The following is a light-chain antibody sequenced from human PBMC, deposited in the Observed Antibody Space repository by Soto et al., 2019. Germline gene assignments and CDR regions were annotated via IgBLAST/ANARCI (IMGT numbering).Light chain of an antibody. J-gene: IGLJ1*01. V-gene: IGLV2-11*01. Sequence: QSALTQPRSVSGSRGQSVTISCTGTSSDVGGYNYVSWYQHHPGKAPKLIIYDVTKRPSGVPNRFSGSKSGNTASLTISGLQAEDEADYYCAAWDDSLNGNYVFGTGTKLTVL. CDR3: AAWDDSLNGNYV. CDR1: SSDVGGYNY. CDR2: DVT.